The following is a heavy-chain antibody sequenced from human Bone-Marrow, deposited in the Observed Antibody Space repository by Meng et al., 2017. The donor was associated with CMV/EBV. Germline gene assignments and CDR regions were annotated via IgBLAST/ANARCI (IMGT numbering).Heavy chain of an antibody. CDR2: IIPIFGTA. D-gene: IGHD5-18*01. V-gene: IGHV1-69*05. J-gene: IGHJ6*01. CDR1: GGTFSSHA. CDR3: ASGLLPSIQLWSSKPLYYYYYGMDV. Sequence: SVKVSCKASGGTFSSHAISWVRQAPGQGLEWMGGIIPIFGTANYAQKFQGRVTITTDESTSTAYMELSSLRSEDTAVYYCASGLLPSIQLWSSKPLYYYYYGMDVWGQGTTVTVSS.